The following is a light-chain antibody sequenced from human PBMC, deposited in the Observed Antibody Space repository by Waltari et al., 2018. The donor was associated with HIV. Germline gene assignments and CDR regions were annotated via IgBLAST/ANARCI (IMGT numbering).Light chain of an antibody. CDR3: AAWDDSLSGSWV. CDR1: SSNIGRNY. V-gene: IGLV1-47*01. Sequence: QSVMTQPPSASGTPGQRVTISCSGSSSNIGRNYVNWYQQLPGTTPKLLIYRNNPRPSGVPDRFSGSKSGTSAARAISGLRSEDEADYYCAAWDDSLSGSWVFGGGTQVTVL. CDR2: RNN. J-gene: IGLJ3*02.